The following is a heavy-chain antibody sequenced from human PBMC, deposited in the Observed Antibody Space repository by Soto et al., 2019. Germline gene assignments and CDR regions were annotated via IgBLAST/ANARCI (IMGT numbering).Heavy chain of an antibody. CDR2: IYYSGST. Sequence: SETLSLTCTVSGGSISSGDCYWSWIRQPPGKGLEWIGYIYYSGSTYYNPSLKSRVTISVDTSKNQFSLKLSSVTAADTAVYYCASQKRGYSGYDFDYWGQGTLVTVSS. V-gene: IGHV4-30-4*01. D-gene: IGHD5-12*01. CDR1: GGSISSGDCY. J-gene: IGHJ4*02. CDR3: ASQKRGYSGYDFDY.